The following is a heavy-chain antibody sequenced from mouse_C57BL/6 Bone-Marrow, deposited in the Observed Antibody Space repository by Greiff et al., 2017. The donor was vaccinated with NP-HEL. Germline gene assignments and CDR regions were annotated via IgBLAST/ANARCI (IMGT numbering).Heavy chain of an antibody. CDR1: GYSFTDYN. J-gene: IGHJ3*01. Sequence: EVQLQQSGPGLVKPAASVKITCTASGYSFTDYNMNWVKQSNGKSLEWIGVINPNYGTASYNHNFTGKATLTVDQSSSTAYMQINSLTSEDAAVYYGARGGYYYGWFAYWGQGTLVTVSA. CDR2: INPNYGTA. CDR3: ARGGYYYGWFAY. V-gene: IGHV1-39*01. D-gene: IGHD1-1*01.